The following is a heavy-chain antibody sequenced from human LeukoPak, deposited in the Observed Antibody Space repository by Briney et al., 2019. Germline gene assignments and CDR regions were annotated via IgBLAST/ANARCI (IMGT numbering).Heavy chain of an antibody. V-gene: IGHV3-23*01. CDR1: GFTFSTYA. D-gene: IGHD3-22*01. CDR3: AKDGYNYDSSGHFDY. J-gene: IGHJ4*02. Sequence: GGSLRLSCAASGFTFSTYAMHWVRQPPGKGLEWVSAISGSGGATYHADADSVKGRFIVSRDNSKNTLYLQINSLRVEDTAVYYCAKDGYNYDSSGHFDYWGQGTLVTVSS. CDR2: ISGSGGAT.